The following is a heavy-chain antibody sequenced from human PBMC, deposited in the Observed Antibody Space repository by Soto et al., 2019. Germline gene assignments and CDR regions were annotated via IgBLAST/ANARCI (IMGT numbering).Heavy chain of an antibody. CDR3: ARDYHLYGDYDNPDY. CDR1: GFTFSSYG. Sequence: QVQLVESGGGVVQPGRSLRLSCAASGFTFSSYGMHWVRQAPGKGLERVAVIWYDGSNKYYADSVKGRFTISRDNSKNTLYLQMNSLRAEDTALYYCARDYHLYGDYDNPDYWGQGPLVTVSS. V-gene: IGHV3-33*01. J-gene: IGHJ4*02. D-gene: IGHD4-17*01. CDR2: IWYDGSNK.